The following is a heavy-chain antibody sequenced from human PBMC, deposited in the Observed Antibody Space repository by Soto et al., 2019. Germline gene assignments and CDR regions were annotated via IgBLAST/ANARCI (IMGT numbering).Heavy chain of an antibody. CDR3: ARVAYYDFWSAQGMDV. D-gene: IGHD3-3*01. J-gene: IGHJ6*02. V-gene: IGHV4-59*01. CDR2: IYYSGST. CDR1: GGSISSYY. Sequence: KTSETLSLTCTVSGGSISSYYWSWIRQPPGKGLEWIGYIYYSGSTNYNPSLKSRVTISVDTSKNQFSLKLSPVTAADTAVYYCARVAYYDFWSAQGMDVWGQGTTVTVSS.